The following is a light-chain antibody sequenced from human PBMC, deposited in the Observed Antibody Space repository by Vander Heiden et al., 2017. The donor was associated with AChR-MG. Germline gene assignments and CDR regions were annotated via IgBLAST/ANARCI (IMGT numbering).Light chain of an antibody. CDR3: AAWDDSLSDVV. Sequence: QSVLTQPPPASGTPGQRVTISCSGSSSNIGSNYVYWYQQLPGTAPKLLIHRNNQRPSGVPDRFSGSKSGTSASLAISGLRSEDEADYYCAAWDDSLSDVVFGGGTKLSVL. V-gene: IGLV1-47*01. J-gene: IGLJ2*01. CDR1: SSNIGSNY. CDR2: RNN.